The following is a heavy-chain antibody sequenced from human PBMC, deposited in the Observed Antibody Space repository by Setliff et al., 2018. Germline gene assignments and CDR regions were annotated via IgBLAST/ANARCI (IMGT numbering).Heavy chain of an antibody. Sequence: SETLSLTCTVSGGSISSGDYYWSWIRQPPGKGLEWIGYIYYSGSTYYNPSLKSRVTMTTDTSTSTAYMELRSLRSDDTAVYYCAGGPSPAHCGGDCYHSDYWGQGTLVTVSS. J-gene: IGHJ4*02. CDR3: AGGPSPAHCGGDCYHSDY. D-gene: IGHD2-21*02. CDR1: GGSISSGDYY. CDR2: IYYSGST. V-gene: IGHV4-30-4*02.